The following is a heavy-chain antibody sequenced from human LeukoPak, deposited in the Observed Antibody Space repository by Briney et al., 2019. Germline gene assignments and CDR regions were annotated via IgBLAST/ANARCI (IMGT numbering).Heavy chain of an antibody. D-gene: IGHD1-26*01. Sequence: GGSLRLSCAGSGFIFSYCGMHWVRQAPGKGLEWVALISYDGGVKYFADSVKGRFTISRDNSKNTLYLQMNSLRAEDTAVYYCAKMTVGATGALDYWGQGTLVTVSS. CDR1: GFIFSYCG. J-gene: IGHJ4*02. CDR2: ISYDGGVK. V-gene: IGHV3-30*18. CDR3: AKMTVGATGALDY.